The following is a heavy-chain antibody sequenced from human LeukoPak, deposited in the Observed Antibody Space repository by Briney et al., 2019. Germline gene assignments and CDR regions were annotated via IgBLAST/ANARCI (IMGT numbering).Heavy chain of an antibody. CDR1: GGSISSYY. J-gene: IGHJ4*02. CDR2: IYTSGST. V-gene: IGHV4-4*07. D-gene: IGHD6-19*01. Sequence: SEPLSLTCTVSGGSISSYYWSWIRQPAGKGLEWIGRIYTSGSTNYNPSLKSRVTMSVDTSKNQFSLKLSSVTAADTAVHYCARDRSSGWVDYWGQGTLVTVSS. CDR3: ARDRSSGWVDY.